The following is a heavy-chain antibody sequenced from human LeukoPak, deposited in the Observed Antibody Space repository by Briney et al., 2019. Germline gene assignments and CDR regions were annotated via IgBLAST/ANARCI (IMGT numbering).Heavy chain of an antibody. CDR1: GFTFSSYA. CDR3: AKDARMITMIVVVITSGPDYFDY. CDR2: ISGSGGST. D-gene: IGHD3-22*01. V-gene: IGHV3-23*01. J-gene: IGHJ4*02. Sequence: GGSLRLSCAASGFTFSSYAMSWVRQAPGKGLEWVSAISGSGGSTYYADSVKGRFTISRDNSKNTLYLQMNSLRAEDTAVYYCAKDARMITMIVVVITSGPDYFDYWGQGTLVTVSS.